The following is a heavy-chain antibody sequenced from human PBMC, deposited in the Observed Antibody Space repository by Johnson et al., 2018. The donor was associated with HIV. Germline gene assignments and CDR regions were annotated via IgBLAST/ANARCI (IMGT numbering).Heavy chain of an antibody. V-gene: IGHV3-7*01. D-gene: IGHD3-22*01. CDR2: IKQDGSEK. CDR1: AFTFSRYW. J-gene: IGHJ3*02. Sequence: VQLVESGGGLVQPGGSLRLSCAASAFTFSRYWMTWVRQAPGKGLEWVANIKQDGSEKYYVDSVKGRFTISRDNAKNSLYLQMNSLRAEDTAVYYCARDSSNGDSSGLVDVFDIWGQGTMVTVSS. CDR3: ARDSSNGDSSGLVDVFDI.